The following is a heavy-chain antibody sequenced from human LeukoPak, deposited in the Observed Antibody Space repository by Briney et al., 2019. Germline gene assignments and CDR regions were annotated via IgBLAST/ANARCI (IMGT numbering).Heavy chain of an antibody. V-gene: IGHV3-72*01. CDR2: SRNKTSSYTT. CDR1: GFTVSSNY. D-gene: IGHD3/OR15-3a*01. Sequence: SGGSLRLSCAASGFTVSSNYMSWVRQAPGKGLEWVGRSRNKTSSYTTEYAASVKGRFTVSRDDSKNSLYLQMNSLKTEDTAVYYCSRVRTGNNYYDYWGQGTLVTVSS. CDR3: SRVRTGNNYYDY. J-gene: IGHJ4*02.